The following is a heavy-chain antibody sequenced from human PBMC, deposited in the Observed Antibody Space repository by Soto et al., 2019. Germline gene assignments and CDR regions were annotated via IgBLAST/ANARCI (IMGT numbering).Heavy chain of an antibody. V-gene: IGHV4-59*01. CDR2: IYYSGST. Sequence: WETLSLTGTVSGGSISSYYWSWIRQPPGKGLEWIGYIYYSGSTNYNPSLKSRVTISVDTSKNQFSLKMSSVTAEDTAVYYCARDVGDYAIDYWGQGTLVTVSS. CDR3: ARDVGDYAIDY. D-gene: IGHD4-17*01. CDR1: GGSISSYY. J-gene: IGHJ4*02.